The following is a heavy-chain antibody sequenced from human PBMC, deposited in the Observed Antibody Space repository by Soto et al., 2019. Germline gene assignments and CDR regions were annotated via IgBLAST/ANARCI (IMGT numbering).Heavy chain of an antibody. J-gene: IGHJ4*02. Sequence: PGGSLRLSCAASGFTFSSYWMHWVRQAPGKGLVWVSRINSDGSSTSYADSVKGRFTISRDNAKNTLYLQMNSLRAEDTAVYYCAKDSQTRWYSSGWPLPVFDYWGQGTLVTVSS. CDR3: AKDSQTRWYSSGWPLPVFDY. D-gene: IGHD6-19*01. V-gene: IGHV3-74*01. CDR2: INSDGSST. CDR1: GFTFSSYW.